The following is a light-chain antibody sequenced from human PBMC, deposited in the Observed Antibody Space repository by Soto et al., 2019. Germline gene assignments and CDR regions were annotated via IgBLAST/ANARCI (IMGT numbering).Light chain of an antibody. CDR3: QQLNSYPLT. CDR1: QDISDY. V-gene: IGKV1-9*01. Sequence: DIQLTQSPSFLSASVGDRVTITCRASQDISDYLAWYQQRPGKAPKLLIYAASTLQSGVPSRFSGSGSGTEFTLTISSRQPEDFATYSCQQLNSYPLTFGGGTKVEIK. CDR2: AAS. J-gene: IGKJ4*01.